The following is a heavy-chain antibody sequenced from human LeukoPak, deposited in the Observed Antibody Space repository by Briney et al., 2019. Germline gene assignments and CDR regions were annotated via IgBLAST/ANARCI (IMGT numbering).Heavy chain of an antibody. CDR3: ASVMGSGSYLVFDY. Sequence: KPSETLSLTCAVYGGSFSGYYWSWIRQPPGKGLEWIGEINHSGSTNYNPSLKSRVTISVDTSKNQFSLKLSSVTAADTAVYYCASVMGSGSYLVFDYWGQGTLVTVSS. V-gene: IGHV4-34*01. CDR1: GGSFSGYY. D-gene: IGHD3-10*01. CDR2: INHSGST. J-gene: IGHJ4*02.